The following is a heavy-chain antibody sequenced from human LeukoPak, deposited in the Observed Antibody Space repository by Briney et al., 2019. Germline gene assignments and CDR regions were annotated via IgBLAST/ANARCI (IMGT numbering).Heavy chain of an antibody. V-gene: IGHV3-23*01. Sequence: GGSLRLSCAASGFTFSSYAMHWVRQAPGKGLEWVSAISGSGGSTYYADSVKGRFTISRDNSKNTLYLQMNSLRAEDTAVYYCAKESVYYGDLAGAFDIWGQGTMVTVSS. CDR1: GFTFSSYA. CDR3: AKESVYYGDLAGAFDI. J-gene: IGHJ3*02. CDR2: ISGSGGST. D-gene: IGHD3-10*01.